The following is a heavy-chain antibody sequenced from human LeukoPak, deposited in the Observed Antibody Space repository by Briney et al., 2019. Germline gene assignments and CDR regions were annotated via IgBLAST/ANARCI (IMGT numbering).Heavy chain of an antibody. D-gene: IGHD6-19*01. Sequence: PGGSLRLSCAASKFAFSSYAMSWVRQAPGKGLELVSHISSVSSSIYYADSVKGRFTMSRDNAKNSLYLQMNSLRAEDTAVYHCARYSSGWSIDYWGQGSLVTVSS. J-gene: IGHJ4*02. CDR2: ISSVSSSI. CDR3: ARYSSGWSIDY. V-gene: IGHV3-48*01. CDR1: KFAFSSYA.